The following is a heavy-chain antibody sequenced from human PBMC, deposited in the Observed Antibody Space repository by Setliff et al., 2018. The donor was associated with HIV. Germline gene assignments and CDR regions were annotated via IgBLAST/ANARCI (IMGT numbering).Heavy chain of an antibody. Sequence: PSETLSLTCAVYGGSFSGYHWNWIRQPPGKGLEWIGEINHSGGTNYNPSLKSRVTMSVDTPKNQFSLKLSSVTAADTAVFYCARGGYSYGFGRHRAYFQYWGQGTQVTVSS. CDR1: GGSFSGYH. CDR3: ARGGYSYGFGRHRAYFQY. CDR2: INHSGGT. D-gene: IGHD5-18*01. J-gene: IGHJ1*01. V-gene: IGHV4-34*01.